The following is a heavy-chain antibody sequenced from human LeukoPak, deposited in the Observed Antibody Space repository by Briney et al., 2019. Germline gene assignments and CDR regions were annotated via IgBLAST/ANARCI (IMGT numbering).Heavy chain of an antibody. Sequence: PSETLSLTCTVSGGSISSGGYYWSWIRQPPGKGLEWIGYIYHSGSTYYNPSLKSRVTISVDRSKNQFSLKLSSVTAADTAVYYCARGGARPDYYYMDVWGKGTTVTVSS. V-gene: IGHV4-30-2*01. D-gene: IGHD6-6*01. CDR3: ARGGARPDYYYMDV. CDR2: IYHSGST. CDR1: GGSISSGGYY. J-gene: IGHJ6*03.